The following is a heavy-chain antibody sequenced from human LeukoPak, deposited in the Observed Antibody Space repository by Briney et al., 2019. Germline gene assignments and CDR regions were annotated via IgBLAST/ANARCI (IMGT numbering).Heavy chain of an antibody. J-gene: IGHJ4*02. CDR3: AKAGAVVVVAAKFFDY. CDR2: ISSSSSTI. Sequence: GGSLRLSCAASGFTFSSYSMNWVRQAPGKGLEWVSYISSSSSTIYYADSVKGRFTISRDNAKNSLYLQMNSLRAEDTAVYYCAKAGAVVVVAAKFFDYWGQGTLVTVSS. CDR1: GFTFSSYS. D-gene: IGHD2-15*01. V-gene: IGHV3-48*01.